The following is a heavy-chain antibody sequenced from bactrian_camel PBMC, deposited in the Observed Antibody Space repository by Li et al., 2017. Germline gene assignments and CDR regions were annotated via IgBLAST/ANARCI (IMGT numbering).Heavy chain of an antibody. J-gene: IGHJ4*01. CDR2: LTWDGTT. CDR3: LTIEGGIPITSFPSCDH. CDR1: GGSFGATD. Sequence: QLVESGGGSVQDGGSLRLSCTISGGSFGATDMGWYRQAPGNECDLVSSLTWDGTTYYDDSVKGRFTISHDNTKNTVYLQMNNLKPEDTAVYHCLTIEGGIPITSFPSCDHWGQGTQVTVS. D-gene: IGHD2*01. V-gene: IGHV3S53*01.